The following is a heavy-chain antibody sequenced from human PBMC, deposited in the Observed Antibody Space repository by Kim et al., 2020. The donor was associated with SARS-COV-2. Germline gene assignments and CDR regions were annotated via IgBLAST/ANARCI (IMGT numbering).Heavy chain of an antibody. V-gene: IGHV1-24*01. CDR2: FDPEDGET. D-gene: IGHD3-22*01. J-gene: IGHJ6*02. Sequence: ASVKVSCKVSGYTLTELSMHWVRQAPGKGLEWMGGFDPEDGETIYAQKFQGRVTMTEDTSTDTAYMELSSLRSEDTAVYYCATAPANYYDRSGYYYYYYYGMAVWGQGTTVTVYS. CDR3: ATAPANYYDRSGYYYYYYYGMAV. CDR1: GYTLTELS.